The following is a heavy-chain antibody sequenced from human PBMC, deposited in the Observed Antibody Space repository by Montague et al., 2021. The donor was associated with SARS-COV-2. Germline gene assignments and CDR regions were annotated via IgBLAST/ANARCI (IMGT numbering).Heavy chain of an antibody. Sequence: SETLSLTCTVSGGSISIYYWSWIRQPPGKGLEWIGYIYYSGSTNYNPSLKSRVTISVDTSKNQFSLKLSSVTAADTAVYYCARVFPRWLQYDPYFDYWGQGTLVTVSS. V-gene: IGHV4-59*01. D-gene: IGHD5-24*01. CDR1: GGSISIYY. CDR2: IYYSGST. J-gene: IGHJ4*02. CDR3: ARVFPRWLQYDPYFDY.